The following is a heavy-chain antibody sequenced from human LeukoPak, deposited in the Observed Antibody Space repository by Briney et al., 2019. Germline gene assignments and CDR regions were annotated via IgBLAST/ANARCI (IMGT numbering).Heavy chain of an antibody. CDR2: ISAYNGNT. Sequence: ASVKVSCXASGYTFTSYGISWVRQAPGQGLEWMGWISAYNGNTNYAQKLQGRVTMTTDTSTSTAYMELRSLRSDDTAVYYCVRNNYYDSSGYPDYWGQGTLVTVSS. CDR3: VRNNYYDSSGYPDY. J-gene: IGHJ4*02. D-gene: IGHD3-22*01. V-gene: IGHV1-18*01. CDR1: GYTFTSYG.